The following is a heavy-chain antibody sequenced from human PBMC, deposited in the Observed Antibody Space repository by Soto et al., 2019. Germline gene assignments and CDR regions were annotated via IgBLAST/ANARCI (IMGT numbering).Heavy chain of an antibody. V-gene: IGHV3-30*18. CDR1: GFTFSSYG. D-gene: IGHD3-10*01. Sequence: QVQLVESGGGVVQPGRSLRLSCAASGFTFSSYGMHWVRQAPGKGLEWVAVISYDGSNKYYADSVKGRFTISRDNSKNTLYLQMNSLRAEDTAVYYGAKDHGYYGSGSYNDYWGQGTLVTVSS. J-gene: IGHJ4*02. CDR2: ISYDGSNK. CDR3: AKDHGYYGSGSYNDY.